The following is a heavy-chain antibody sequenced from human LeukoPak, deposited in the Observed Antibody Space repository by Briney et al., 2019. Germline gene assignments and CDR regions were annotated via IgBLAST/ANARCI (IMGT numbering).Heavy chain of an antibody. D-gene: IGHD3-22*01. CDR2: IYYSGST. V-gene: IGHV4-59*08. CDR1: GGSISSYY. Sequence: SVTLSLTCTVSGGSISSYYWSWIRQPPGKGLEWIGYIYYSGSTNYNPSLKSRVTISVDTSKNQFSLKLSSVTAADTAVYYCARHMAYYYDSSGSPSFQHWGQGTLVTVSS. CDR3: ARHMAYYYDSSGSPSFQH. J-gene: IGHJ1*01.